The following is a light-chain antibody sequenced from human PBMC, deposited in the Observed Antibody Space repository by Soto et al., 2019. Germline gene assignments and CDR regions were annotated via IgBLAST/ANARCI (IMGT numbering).Light chain of an antibody. CDR2: AAS. CDR1: QSVNAN. V-gene: IGKV3-15*01. CDR3: QQYNTWLWT. Sequence: EVVMTQSPATLSVSPGERATLSCRASQSVNANLAWYQQKPGQDPRLLIHAASNRSTGIPARFSGSGFGTEFILTIRMLQCEDFAVYYCQQYNTWLWTFGQGTKVEI. J-gene: IGKJ1*01.